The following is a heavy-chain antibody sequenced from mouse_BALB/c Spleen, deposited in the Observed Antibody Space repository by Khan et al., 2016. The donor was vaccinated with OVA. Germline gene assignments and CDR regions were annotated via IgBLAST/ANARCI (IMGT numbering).Heavy chain of an antibody. V-gene: IGHV9-3-1*01. CDR1: GYTLTDYG. Sequence: QIQLVQSGPELKKPGETVKISCKASGYTLTDYGMNWVKQAPGKGLKWMGWINTYTGEATYAADFKGRFAFSLETSANTAYLQINNLKTEDTATYFCSRSNGNCWFAYWGQGTLVTVSA. CDR2: INTYTGEA. J-gene: IGHJ3*01. D-gene: IGHD2-1*01. CDR3: SRSNGNCWFAY.